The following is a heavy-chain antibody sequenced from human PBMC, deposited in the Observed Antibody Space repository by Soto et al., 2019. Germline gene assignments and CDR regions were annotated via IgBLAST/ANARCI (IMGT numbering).Heavy chain of an antibody. D-gene: IGHD5-12*01. V-gene: IGHV1-69*01. J-gene: IGHJ5*02. CDR3: ARESLGDGYDFLMKENWFDP. Sequence: QVQLVQSGAKVKKPGSSVKVSCKASGGTFSSYAISWVRQAPGQGLEWMGGIIPIFGTANYAQKFQGRVTITADESTSTAYMELSSLRSEVTAVYYCARESLGDGYDFLMKENWFDPWGQGTLVTVSS. CDR2: IIPIFGTA. CDR1: GGTFSSYA.